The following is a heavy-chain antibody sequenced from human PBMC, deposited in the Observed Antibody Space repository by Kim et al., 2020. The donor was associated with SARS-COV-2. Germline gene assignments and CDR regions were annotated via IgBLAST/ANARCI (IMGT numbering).Heavy chain of an antibody. CDR3: ARAYIGPYSSSWGLFDY. D-gene: IGHD6-13*01. V-gene: IGHV1-2*04. Sequence: ASVKVSCKASGYTFTGYYMHWVRQAPGQGLEWMGWINPNSGGTNYAQKFQGWVTMTRDTSISTAYMELSRLRSDDTAVYYCARAYIGPYSSSWGLFDYWGQGTLVTVSS. CDR2: INPNSGGT. CDR1: GYTFTGYY. J-gene: IGHJ4*02.